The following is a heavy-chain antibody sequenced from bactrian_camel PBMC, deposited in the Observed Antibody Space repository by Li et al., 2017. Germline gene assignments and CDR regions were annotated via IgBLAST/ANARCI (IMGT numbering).Heavy chain of an antibody. CDR3: ANTWASTLTS. V-gene: IGHV3S6*01. D-gene: IGHD1*01. CDR1: GSIYGDAC. CDR2: IDSDGIE. J-gene: IGHJ6*01. Sequence: HVQLVESGGGSVQAGGSLRLSCRASGSIYGDACVGWLRQAPGKEREGVAAIDSDGIESYTDSVKGRFTVSRDNAKKTLYLRLNDLKTEDTAMYYCANTWASTLTSWGQGTQVTVSS.